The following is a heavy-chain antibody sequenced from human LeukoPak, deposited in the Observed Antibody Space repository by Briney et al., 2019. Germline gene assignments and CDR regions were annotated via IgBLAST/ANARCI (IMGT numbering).Heavy chain of an antibody. J-gene: IGHJ6*02. Sequence: PGGSLRLSCAASGFTFSTYTMHWVRQAPGKGLEWVAVISYDGSNKYYADSVKGRFTISRDNSKNTLYLQMNSLRAEDTAVYYCAKATLGGPYYYYGMDVWGQGTTVTVSS. V-gene: IGHV3-30*18. CDR1: GFTFSTYT. CDR2: ISYDGSNK. CDR3: AKATLGGPYYYYGMDV. D-gene: IGHD4-23*01.